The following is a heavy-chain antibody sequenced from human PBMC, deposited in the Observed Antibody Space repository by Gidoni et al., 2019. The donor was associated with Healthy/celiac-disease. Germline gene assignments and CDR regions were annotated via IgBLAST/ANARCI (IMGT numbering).Heavy chain of an antibody. CDR2: IYYSGST. CDR1: GGSISSSSYY. D-gene: IGHD4-17*01. Sequence: QLQLQESGPGLVKPSETLSLTCTVSGGSISSSSYYWGWIRQPPGKGLEWIGSIYYSGSTYYNPSLKSRVTISVDTSKNQFSLKLSSVTAADTAVYYCARLETTVVISFDYWGQGTLVTVSS. CDR3: ARLETTVVISFDY. V-gene: IGHV4-39*01. J-gene: IGHJ4*02.